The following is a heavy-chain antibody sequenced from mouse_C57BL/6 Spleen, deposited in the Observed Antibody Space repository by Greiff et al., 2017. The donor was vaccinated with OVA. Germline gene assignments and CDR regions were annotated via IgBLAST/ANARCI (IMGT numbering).Heavy chain of an antibody. CDR3: ARCTRTGRYFDV. V-gene: IGHV7-3*01. Sequence: EVKLVESGGGLVQPGGSLSLSCAASGFTFTDYYMSWVRQPPGKALEWLGFIRNKANGYTTEYSASVKGRFTISRDNSQSILYRQMNALRAEDSATYDCARCTRTGRYFDVGGTGTTVSVSS. D-gene: IGHD3-3*01. CDR1: GFTFTDYY. CDR2: IRNKANGYTT. J-gene: IGHJ1*03.